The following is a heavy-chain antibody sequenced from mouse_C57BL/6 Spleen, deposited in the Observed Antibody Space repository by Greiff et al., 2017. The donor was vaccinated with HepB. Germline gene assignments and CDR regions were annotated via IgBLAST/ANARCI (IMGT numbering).Heavy chain of an antibody. CDR1: GFTFSSYA. CDR3: TRDRLSYYSNYDYFDY. Sequence: DVKLVESGEGLVKPGGSLKLSCAASGFTFSSYAMSWVRQTPEKRLEWVAYISSGGDYIYYADTVKGRFTISRDNARNTLYLQMSRLKSEDTAMYYCTRDRLSYYSNYDYFDYWGQGTTLTVSS. CDR2: ISSGGDYI. D-gene: IGHD2-5*01. J-gene: IGHJ2*01. V-gene: IGHV5-9-1*02.